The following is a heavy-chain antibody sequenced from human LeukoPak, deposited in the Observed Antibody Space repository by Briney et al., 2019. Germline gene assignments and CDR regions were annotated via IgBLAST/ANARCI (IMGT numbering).Heavy chain of an antibody. CDR2: ISAYNGNT. CDR1: GYSFTSYY. CDR3: ARDTYTTVTAMDV. Sequence: GASVKVFCKASGYSFTSYYMHWVRQAPGQGLGWMGWISAYNGNTDYAQNLQGRVTLTTDTSTSTAYMDLRNLRSDDTAVYYCARDTYTTVTAMDVWGKGTTVTVSS. V-gene: IGHV1-18*04. D-gene: IGHD4-17*01. J-gene: IGHJ6*03.